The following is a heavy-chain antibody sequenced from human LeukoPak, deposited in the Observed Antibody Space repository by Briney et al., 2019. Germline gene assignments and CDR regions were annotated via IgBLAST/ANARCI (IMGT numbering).Heavy chain of an antibody. J-gene: IGHJ4*02. V-gene: IGHV3-7*01. Sequence: GGSLRLSCAASGFSFSRYWMSWVRQAPGKGLEWVANIKKDGSEKYYVDSVRGRFTISRDNSKNTVYLQMDSLRVEDTAVYYCSRDRGISGEWGQGTLVTVSS. CDR3: SRDRGISGE. CDR2: IKKDGSEK. D-gene: IGHD1-14*01. CDR1: GFSFSRYW.